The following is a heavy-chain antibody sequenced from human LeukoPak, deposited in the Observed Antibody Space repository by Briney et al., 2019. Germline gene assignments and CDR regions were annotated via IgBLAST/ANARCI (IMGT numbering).Heavy chain of an antibody. D-gene: IGHD6-25*01. Sequence: ASVKVSCKVSGYTLTELSMHWVRQAPGKGLEWMGGFDPEDGETIYAQKFQGRVTMTEDTSTDTAYMELSSLRSEDTAVYYCATDLSGPNYFHYWGQGTLVTVSS. J-gene: IGHJ4*02. CDR1: GYTLTELS. CDR3: ATDLSGPNYFHY. CDR2: FDPEDGET. V-gene: IGHV1-24*01.